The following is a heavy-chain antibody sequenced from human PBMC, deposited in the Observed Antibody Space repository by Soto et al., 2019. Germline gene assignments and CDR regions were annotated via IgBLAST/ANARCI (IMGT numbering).Heavy chain of an antibody. CDR2: ISSSSSTI. Sequence: PVGSLRLSCAASGFTFSSYSMNWVRQAPGKGLEWVSYISSSSSTIYYADSVKGRFTISRDNAKNSLYLQMNSLRDEDTAVYYCARDQLNIVVVPAAIPFDYWGQGTLVTVSS. V-gene: IGHV3-48*02. CDR1: GFTFSSYS. J-gene: IGHJ4*02. CDR3: ARDQLNIVVVPAAIPFDY. D-gene: IGHD2-2*01.